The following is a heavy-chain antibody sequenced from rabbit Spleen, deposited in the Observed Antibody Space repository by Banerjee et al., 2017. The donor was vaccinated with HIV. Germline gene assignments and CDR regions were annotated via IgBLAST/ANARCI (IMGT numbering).Heavy chain of an antibody. V-gene: IGHV1S40*01. Sequence: QSLEESGGDLVKPGASLTLTCTASGFSFSSSYYMCWVRQAPGKGLEWIACIDTGSGSTYYASWVNGRFTISKTSSTTVDLKMTSLTGADTATYFCARDGAGGSYFALWGPGTLVTVS. J-gene: IGHJ4*01. D-gene: IGHD8-1*01. CDR1: GFSFSSSYY. CDR2: IDTGSGST. CDR3: ARDGAGGSYFAL.